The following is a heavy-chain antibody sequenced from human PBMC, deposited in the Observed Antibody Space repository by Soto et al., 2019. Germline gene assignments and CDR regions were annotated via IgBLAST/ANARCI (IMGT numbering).Heavy chain of an antibody. J-gene: IGHJ6*02. CDR1: GGTFSSYA. CDR2: IIPIFGAA. D-gene: IGHD4-17*01. Sequence: QVQLVQSGAEVKKPGSSVKVSCKASGGTFSSYAISWVRQATGQGIEWMGGIIPIFGAADYAQKSQGRVTITADESTSTAYMELSSLRSEDTAVYYCARNPMTTVTTIYYYGMDVWGQGTTVTVSS. V-gene: IGHV1-69*12. CDR3: ARNPMTTVTTIYYYGMDV.